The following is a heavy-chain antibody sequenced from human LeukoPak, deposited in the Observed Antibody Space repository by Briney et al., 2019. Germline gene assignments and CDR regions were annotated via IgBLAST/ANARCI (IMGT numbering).Heavy chain of an antibody. CDR1: GGSVSSSNW. D-gene: IGHD2-8*02. V-gene: IGHV4-4*02. J-gene: IGHJ6*02. CDR2: IYHSGST. CDR3: ARVRSWWLRSSSYYYYGMDV. Sequence: SGTLSLTCAVSGGSVSSSNWWSWVRQPPGKGLEWIGEIYHSGSTNYNPSLKSRVTISVDKSKNQFSLKLSSVTAADTAVYYCARVRSWWLRSSSYYYYGMDVWGQGTTVTVSS.